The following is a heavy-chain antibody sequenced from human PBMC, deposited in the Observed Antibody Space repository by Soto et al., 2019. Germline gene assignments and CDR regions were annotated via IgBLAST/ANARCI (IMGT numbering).Heavy chain of an antibody. V-gene: IGHV3-33*05. J-gene: IGHJ1*01. D-gene: IGHD3-16*01. CDR2: TSYDGSNK. Sequence: QVQLVESGGGVVQPGTSLRLSCVGSGFTFRSYVIHWVRQATGKGLEWVALTSYDGSNKDYGDSVKGRFTISRYNSRNTVALQMDSLRRDGTALCYCARWGTTGGLDVWGQGTLVSVSS. CDR3: ARWGTTGGLDV. CDR1: GFTFRSYV.